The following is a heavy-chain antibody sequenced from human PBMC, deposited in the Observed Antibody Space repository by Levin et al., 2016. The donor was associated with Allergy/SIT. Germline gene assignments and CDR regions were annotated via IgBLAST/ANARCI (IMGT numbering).Heavy chain of an antibody. CDR1: GFTFNNYW. CDR2: INSDGSST. J-gene: IGHJ4*02. CDR3: ARDLYGWELLGY. V-gene: IGHV3-74*01. D-gene: IGHD1-26*01. Sequence: GGSLRLSCAASGFTFNNYWMHWVRQAPGKGLVWVSRINSDGSSTSYADSVKGRFTISRDNAKNTLYLQMNSLRAEDTAVYYCARDLYGWELLGYWGQGTLVTVSS.